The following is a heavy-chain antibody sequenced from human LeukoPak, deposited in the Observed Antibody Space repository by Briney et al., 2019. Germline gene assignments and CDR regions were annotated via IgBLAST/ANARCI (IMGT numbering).Heavy chain of an antibody. CDR3: TTDTWYSAGH. Sequence: GGSLRLSCEGSAFIFRGHWMNRVRQTPGKGLEWVAIIKKDGSEKYYVDSMKGRFTISRDNAKNSLFLQMNSLRAEDTAIYYCTTDTWYSAGHWGQGTLVTVSS. D-gene: IGHD2-15*01. V-gene: IGHV3-7*03. J-gene: IGHJ4*02. CDR1: AFIFRGHW. CDR2: IKKDGSEK.